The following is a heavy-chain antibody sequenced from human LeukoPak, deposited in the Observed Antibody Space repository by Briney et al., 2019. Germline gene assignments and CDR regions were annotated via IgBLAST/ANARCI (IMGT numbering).Heavy chain of an antibody. Sequence: PSETLSLTCTVSGGSITTYYWSWIRQPLGEGLEWIGYVYYTGSTNYNPSLKSRVAISVDTSKNQFSLKMSSVTAADTAVYYCAQHGGAFDIWGQGTMVTVSS. CDR2: VYYTGST. J-gene: IGHJ3*02. D-gene: IGHD2-2*01. V-gene: IGHV4-59*01. CDR1: GGSITTYY. CDR3: AQHGGAFDI.